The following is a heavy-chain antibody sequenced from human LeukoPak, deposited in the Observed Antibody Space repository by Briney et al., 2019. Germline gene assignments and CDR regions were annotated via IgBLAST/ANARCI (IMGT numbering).Heavy chain of an antibody. CDR3: ARGGGLDV. J-gene: IGHJ6*02. Sequence: PGGSLRLSCAASGFTFDSYAIHWARQAPGKGLEWVASINHNGNVNYYVDSVKGRFTISRDNAKNSLYLQMSNLRAEDTAVYFCARGGGLDVWGQGATVTVSS. CDR2: INHNGNVN. D-gene: IGHD3-16*01. CDR1: GFTFDSYA. V-gene: IGHV3-7*03.